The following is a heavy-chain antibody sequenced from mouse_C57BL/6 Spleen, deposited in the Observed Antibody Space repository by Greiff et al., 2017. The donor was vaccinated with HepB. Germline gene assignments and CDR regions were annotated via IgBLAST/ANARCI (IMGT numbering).Heavy chain of an antibody. CDR2: IRSKSSNYAT. Sequence: EVQLVESGGGLVQPKGSLKLSCAASGFTFNTYAMHWVRQAPGKGLEWVARIRSKSSNYATYYADSVKDRFTISRDDSQSMLYLQMNNLKTEDTAMYYCVRAFYYSNYVGYFDVWGTGTTVTVSS. V-gene: IGHV10-3*01. D-gene: IGHD2-5*01. CDR3: VRAFYYSNYVGYFDV. J-gene: IGHJ1*03. CDR1: GFTFNTYA.